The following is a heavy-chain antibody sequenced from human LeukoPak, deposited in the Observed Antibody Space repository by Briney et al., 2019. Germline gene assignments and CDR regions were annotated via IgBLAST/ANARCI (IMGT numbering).Heavy chain of an antibody. Sequence: SETLSLTCTVSGGSISSHYWSWIRQPPGKGLEWIGYIYYSGSTNYNPSLKSRVTISVDTSKNQFSLKLSSVTAADTVVYYCARGVDLDYYYYMDVWGKGTTVTVSS. D-gene: IGHD3-3*01. CDR2: IYYSGST. V-gene: IGHV4-59*11. CDR1: GGSISSHY. CDR3: ARGVDLDYYYYMDV. J-gene: IGHJ6*03.